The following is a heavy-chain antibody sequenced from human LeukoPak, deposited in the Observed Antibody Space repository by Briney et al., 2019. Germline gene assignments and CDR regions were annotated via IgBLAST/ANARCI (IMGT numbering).Heavy chain of an antibody. J-gene: IGHJ5*02. D-gene: IGHD3-22*01. V-gene: IGHV3-23*01. CDR1: GFTFSSYA. CDR3: ARDYYDSSGSSWFDP. CDR2: ISGSGGST. Sequence: GGSLRLSCAASGFTFSSYAMSWVRQAPGKGLEWVSAISGSGGSTYYADSVKGRFTISRDNAKNSLYLQMNSLRAKDTALYYCARDYYDSSGSSWFDPWGQGTLVTVSS.